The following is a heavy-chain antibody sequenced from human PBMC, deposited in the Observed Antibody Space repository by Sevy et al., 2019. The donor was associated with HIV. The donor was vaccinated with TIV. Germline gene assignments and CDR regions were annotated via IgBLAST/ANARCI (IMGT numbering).Heavy chain of an antibody. CDR1: GGTFSSYA. Sequence: ASVKVSYKASGGTFSSYAISRVRQAPGQGLEWMGGIIPIFGTANYAQKFQGRVTITADKSTSTAYMELSSLRSEDTAVYYCATGVLTATKGYYYYYYYIDVRGKGTTVTVSS. V-gene: IGHV1-69*06. CDR3: ATGVLTATKGYYYYYYYIDV. J-gene: IGHJ6*03. CDR2: IIPIFGTA.